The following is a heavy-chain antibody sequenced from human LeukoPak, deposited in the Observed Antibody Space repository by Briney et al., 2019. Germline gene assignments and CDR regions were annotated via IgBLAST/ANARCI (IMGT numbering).Heavy chain of an antibody. Sequence: PGRSLRLSCAASGFTFSSYAMHWVRQAPGKGLEWVAVISYDGSNKYYADSVKGRFTISRDNSKNTLYLQMNSLRAEDTAVYYCAKDLIPYSGSYYPADYWGQGTLVTVSS. J-gene: IGHJ4*02. CDR3: AKDLIPYSGSYYPADY. V-gene: IGHV3-30*04. CDR2: ISYDGSNK. CDR1: GFTFSSYA. D-gene: IGHD1-26*01.